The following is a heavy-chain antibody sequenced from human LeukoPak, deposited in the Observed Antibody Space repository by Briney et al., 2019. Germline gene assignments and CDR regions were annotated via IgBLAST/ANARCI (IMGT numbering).Heavy chain of an antibody. CDR2: ISGSGGST. D-gene: IGHD6-13*01. CDR3: AKDLGIDY. CDR1: GFTFSSYA. Sequence: AGGSLRLSGAASGFTFSSYAMSWVRQAPGKGLEWVSAISGSGGSTYYADSVKGRFTISRDNSKNTLYLQMNSLRAEDTAVYHWAKDLGIDYWGQGTLVTVSS. V-gene: IGHV3-23*01. J-gene: IGHJ4*02.